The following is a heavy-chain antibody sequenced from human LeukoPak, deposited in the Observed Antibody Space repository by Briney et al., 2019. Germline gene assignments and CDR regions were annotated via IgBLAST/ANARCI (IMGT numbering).Heavy chain of an antibody. Sequence: GGSLRLSCAASGFTVSSNYMSWVRQAPGKGLEWVSVIYSGGSTYYADSVKGRFTISRDNSKNTLYLQMNSLRAEDTAVYYCALAAAGTNGDYWGQGTLVTVSS. CDR3: ALAAAGTNGDY. V-gene: IGHV3-53*01. J-gene: IGHJ4*02. CDR1: GFTVSSNY. CDR2: IYSGGST. D-gene: IGHD6-13*01.